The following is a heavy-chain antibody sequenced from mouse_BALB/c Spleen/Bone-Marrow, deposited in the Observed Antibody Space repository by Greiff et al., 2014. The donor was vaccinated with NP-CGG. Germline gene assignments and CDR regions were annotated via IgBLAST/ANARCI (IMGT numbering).Heavy chain of an antibody. CDR1: GYTFTSYW. D-gene: IGHD2-4*01. V-gene: IGHV1S132*01. J-gene: IGHJ2*01. CDR3: ARKGISTVIATAYYFDY. Sequence: ESGAELVKPGASVKLSCKTSGYTFTSYWIQWVKQRPGQGLGWIGGIFPGTGTTYYNEKFKDKATLTIDTSSSTAYMQLSSLTSEDSAVYFCARKGISTVIATAYYFDYWGQGSTLTVSS. CDR2: IFPGTGTT.